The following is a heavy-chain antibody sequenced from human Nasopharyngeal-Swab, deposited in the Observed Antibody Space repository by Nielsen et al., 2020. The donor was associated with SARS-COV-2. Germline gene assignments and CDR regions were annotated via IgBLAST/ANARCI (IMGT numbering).Heavy chain of an antibody. CDR3: ARDYDFWSGYYTGGAFDI. CDR2: INPSGGST. J-gene: IGHJ3*02. Sequence: WVRQAPEQGLEWMGIINPSGGSTSYAQKFQGRVTMTRDTSTSTVYMELSSLRSEDTAVYYCARDYDFWSGYYTGGAFDIWGQGTMVTVSS. D-gene: IGHD3-3*01. V-gene: IGHV1-46*01.